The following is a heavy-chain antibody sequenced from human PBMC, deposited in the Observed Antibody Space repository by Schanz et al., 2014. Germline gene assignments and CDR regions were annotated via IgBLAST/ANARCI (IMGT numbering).Heavy chain of an antibody. CDR1: GFAFRSYA. CDR2: TYSGGST. Sequence: AQLVESGGGVVQPGRSLRLSCAASGFAFRSYAMHWVRQAPGKGLEWVSITYSGGSTYYADSVKGRFTISRDNSKNTLYLLMNSLRAEDTAVYYCAKDLISGWSGFDYWGQGTLVTVSS. V-gene: IGHV3-66*01. D-gene: IGHD6-19*01. CDR3: AKDLISGWSGFDY. J-gene: IGHJ4*02.